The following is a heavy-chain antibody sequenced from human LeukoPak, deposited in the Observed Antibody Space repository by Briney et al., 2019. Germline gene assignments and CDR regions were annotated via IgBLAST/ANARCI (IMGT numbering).Heavy chain of an antibody. CDR1: GFTFSSYW. D-gene: IGHD2-2*01. CDR3: ARDFLHSSTSRPFDY. CDR2: IKQDGSEK. V-gene: IGHV3-7*01. J-gene: IGHJ4*02. Sequence: GGSLRLSCAASGFTFSSYWMSWVRQAPGKGLEWVANIKQDGSEKYYVDSVKGRFTISRDNAKNSLYLQMDSLRAVDTAVYYCARDFLHSSTSRPFDYWGQGTLVTVSS.